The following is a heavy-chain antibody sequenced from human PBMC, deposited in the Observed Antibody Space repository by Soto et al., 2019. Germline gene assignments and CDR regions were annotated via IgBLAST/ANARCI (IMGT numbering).Heavy chain of an antibody. Sequence: QVQLVESGGGVVQPGRSLRLSCAASGFTFSSYAMHWVRQAPGKGLEWVAVISYDGSNKYYADSVKGRFTISRDNSKNTLYLQMNSLRAEDTAVYYCARGRGMATPSYWGQGTLVTVSS. CDR3: ARGRGMATPSY. CDR1: GFTFSSYA. V-gene: IGHV3-30-3*01. CDR2: ISYDGSNK. J-gene: IGHJ4*02. D-gene: IGHD5-12*01.